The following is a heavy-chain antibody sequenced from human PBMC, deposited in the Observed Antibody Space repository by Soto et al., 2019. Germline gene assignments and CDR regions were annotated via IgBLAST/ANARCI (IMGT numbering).Heavy chain of an antibody. Sequence: TLSLTCAVSGGSFSSGGYSWSWIRQPPGKGLEWIGYMYHTGSTFYNPSLKSRVTISLDRSKDQFSLKVNSVTAADTAVYYCARQDKSGYNWFDPWGQGILVTVSS. V-gene: IGHV4-30-2*01. J-gene: IGHJ5*02. CDR1: GGSFSSGGYS. CDR3: ARQDKSGYNWFDP. CDR2: MYHTGST. D-gene: IGHD3-22*01.